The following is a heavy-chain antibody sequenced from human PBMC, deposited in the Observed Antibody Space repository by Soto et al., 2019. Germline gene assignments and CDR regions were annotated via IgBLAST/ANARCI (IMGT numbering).Heavy chain of an antibody. J-gene: IGHJ6*03. CDR3: ARQVIAAAGLGGYYYYMDV. V-gene: IGHV1-2*04. D-gene: IGHD6-13*01. CDR2: INPNSGGT. Sequence: ASVKVSCKASGYTFTGYYMHWVRQAPGQGLEWMGWINPNSGGTNYAQKFQGWVTMTRDTPISTAYMELSRLRSDDTAVYYCARQVIAAAGLGGYYYYMDVWGKGTTVTVSS. CDR1: GYTFTGYY.